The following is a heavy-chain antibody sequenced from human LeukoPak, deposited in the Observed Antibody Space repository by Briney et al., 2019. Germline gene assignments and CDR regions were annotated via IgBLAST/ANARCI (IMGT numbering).Heavy chain of an antibody. Sequence: SSETLSLTCTVSGGSISSSSYYWGWIRQPPGKGLEWIGSIYYSGSTYYNPSLKSRVTISVDTSKNQFSLKLSSVTAADTAVYYCASYPGTNFDYWGQGTLVTVSS. J-gene: IGHJ4*02. CDR2: IYYSGST. CDR3: ASYPGTNFDY. CDR1: GGSISSSSYY. D-gene: IGHD1/OR15-1a*01. V-gene: IGHV4-39*01.